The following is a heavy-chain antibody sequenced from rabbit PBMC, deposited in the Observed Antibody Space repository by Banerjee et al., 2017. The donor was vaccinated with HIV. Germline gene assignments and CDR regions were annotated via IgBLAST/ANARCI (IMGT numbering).Heavy chain of an antibody. CDR1: GFSFSNGYV. Sequence: QEQLEESGGDLVKPEGSLTLTCTASGFSFSNGYVMCWVRQAPGKGLEWIACINTISGDTVYATWAKGRFTISKASWTTVTLQMTSLTAADTASYFCASAVSTDWNFNLWGPGTLVTVS. D-gene: IGHD4-2*01. V-gene: IGHV1S45*01. CDR2: INTISGDT. J-gene: IGHJ4*01. CDR3: ASAVSTDWNFNL.